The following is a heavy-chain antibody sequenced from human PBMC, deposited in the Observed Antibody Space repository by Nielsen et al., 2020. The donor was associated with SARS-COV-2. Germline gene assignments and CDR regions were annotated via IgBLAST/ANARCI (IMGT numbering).Heavy chain of an antibody. D-gene: IGHD3-3*01. CDR2: ISGGGDTT. CDR3: AKVGMEWSHYFDY. V-gene: IGHV3-23*01. J-gene: IGHJ4*02. Sequence: GGSLRLSCAAPGFTFNTYAMSWFRQAPGKGLEWVSGISGGGDTTDYADSVKGRFTISRDNAKNSLYLQMNSLRAEDTALYYCAKVGMEWSHYFDYWGQGTLVTVSS. CDR1: GFTFNTYA.